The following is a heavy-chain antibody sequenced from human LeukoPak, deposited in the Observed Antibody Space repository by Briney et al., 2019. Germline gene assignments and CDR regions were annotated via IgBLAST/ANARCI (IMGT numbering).Heavy chain of an antibody. D-gene: IGHD6-13*01. Sequence: PGRSLRLSCVPSGFTFSHYGMHWVRQLPGKGLEWVAAISFDAEGDYHVDSVKGRFTISRDNSKNTLYLQMGSLRAEDMAVYYCARLFTGYSDYWGQGTLVTVSS. CDR3: ARLFTGYSDY. J-gene: IGHJ4*02. CDR1: GFTFSHYG. V-gene: IGHV3-30*03. CDR2: ISFDAEGD.